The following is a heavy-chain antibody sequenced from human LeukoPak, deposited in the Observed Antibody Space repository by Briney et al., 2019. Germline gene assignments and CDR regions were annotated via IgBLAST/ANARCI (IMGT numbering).Heavy chain of an antibody. CDR3: ARVMTSTRGGFDP. V-gene: IGHV5-51*01. D-gene: IGHD2-21*02. CDR1: GYSFTSYW. Sequence: GESLKISCKGSGYSFTSYWTGWVRQMPGKGLEWMGIIYPGDSDTRYSPSFQGQVTISADKSISTAYLQWSSLKASDTAMYYCARVMTSTRGGFDPWGQGTLVTVSS. CDR2: IYPGDSDT. J-gene: IGHJ5*02.